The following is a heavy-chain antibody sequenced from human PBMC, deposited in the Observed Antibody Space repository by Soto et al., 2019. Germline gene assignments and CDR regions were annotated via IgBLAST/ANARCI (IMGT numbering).Heavy chain of an antibody. CDR2: IKEDGSEK. Sequence: GGSLRLSCGASGFTFSSYWMSWVRQAPGKGLEWVANIKEDGSEKYYVDSVKGRFTISRDNAKNSLYLQMNSLRAEDTAVYYCASGSYCSGGSCPQWGQGTQVTVSS. J-gene: IGHJ4*02. D-gene: IGHD2-15*01. CDR3: ASGSYCSGGSCPQ. CDR1: GFTFSSYW. V-gene: IGHV3-7*01.